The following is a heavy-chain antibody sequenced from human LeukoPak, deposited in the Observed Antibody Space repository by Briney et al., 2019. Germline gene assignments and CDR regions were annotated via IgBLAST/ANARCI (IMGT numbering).Heavy chain of an antibody. CDR1: GGSMSSYY. J-gene: IGHJ4*02. V-gene: IGHV4-59*01. Sequence: PSETLSLTCTVSGGSMSSYYWSWIRQSSGKGLECIGYIYYSGTNYNPSLKSRVTISLDTSKNQFSLKLNSVTAADTAVYYCARGQVYFDYWGQGTLVTVSS. CDR2: IYYSGT. CDR3: ARGQVYFDY.